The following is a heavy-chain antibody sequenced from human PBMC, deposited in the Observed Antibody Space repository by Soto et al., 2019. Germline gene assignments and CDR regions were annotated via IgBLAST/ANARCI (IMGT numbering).Heavy chain of an antibody. J-gene: IGHJ5*02. D-gene: IGHD6-13*01. CDR3: ARDKVAAAGRIDWFDP. CDR2: IIPIFGTA. CDR1: GYTFTNYG. V-gene: IGHV1-69*13. Sequence: VASVKVSCKASGYTFTNYGISWVRQAPGQGLEWMGWIIPIFGTANYAQKFQGRVTITADESTSTAYMELSSLRSEDTAVYYCARDKVAAAGRIDWFDPWGQGTLVTVSS.